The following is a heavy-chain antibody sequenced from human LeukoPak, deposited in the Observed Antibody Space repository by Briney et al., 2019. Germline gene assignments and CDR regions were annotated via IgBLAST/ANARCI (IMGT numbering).Heavy chain of an antibody. CDR3: ATLTPYYDSSGYYNWFDP. V-gene: IGHV4-31*03. CDR1: GGSISSGGYY. D-gene: IGHD3-22*01. CDR2: IYYSGST. J-gene: IGHJ5*02. Sequence: SETLSLTCTVSGGSISSGGYYWSWIRQHPGKGLEWIGYIYYSGSTYYNPSLESRVTISVDTSKNQFSLKLSSVTAADTAVYYCATLTPYYDSSGYYNWFDPWGQGTLVTVSS.